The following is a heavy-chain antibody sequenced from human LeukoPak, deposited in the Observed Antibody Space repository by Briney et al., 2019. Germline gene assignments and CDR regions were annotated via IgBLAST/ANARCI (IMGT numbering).Heavy chain of an antibody. J-gene: IGHJ4*02. V-gene: IGHV4-39*01. D-gene: IGHD3-3*01. CDR2: IYYSGST. Sequence: KTSETLSLTCTVSGGSISSSSYYWGWIRQPPGKGLEWIGSIYYSGSTYYNPSLKSRVTISVDTSKNQFSLKLSSVTAADTAVYYCARHPGGENYDFWSGLGTDVGYFDYWGQGTLVTVSS. CDR3: ARHPGGENYDFWSGLGTDVGYFDY. CDR1: GGSISSSSYY.